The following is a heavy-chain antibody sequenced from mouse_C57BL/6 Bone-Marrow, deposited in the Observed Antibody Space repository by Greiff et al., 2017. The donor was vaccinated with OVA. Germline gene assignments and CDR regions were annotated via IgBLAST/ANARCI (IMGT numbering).Heavy chain of an antibody. D-gene: IGHD3-2*02. Sequence: EVQRVESGGDLVKPGGSLKLSCAASGFTFSSYGMSWVRQTPDKRLEWVATISSGGSYTYYPDSVKGRFTISRDNAKNTLYLQMSSLKSEDTAMYYCARGGKLRRFAYWGQGTLVTVSA. V-gene: IGHV5-6*01. CDR3: ARGGKLRRFAY. CDR1: GFTFSSYG. J-gene: IGHJ3*01. CDR2: ISSGGSYT.